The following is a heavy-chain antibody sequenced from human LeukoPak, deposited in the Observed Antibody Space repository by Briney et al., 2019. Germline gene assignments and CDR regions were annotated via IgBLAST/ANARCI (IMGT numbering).Heavy chain of an antibody. D-gene: IGHD3-10*01. J-gene: IGHJ4*02. CDR1: GYTFTGYY. V-gene: IGHV1-2*02. CDR2: INPNSGGT. Sequence: ASVKVSCKASGYTFTGYYMHWVRQAPGQGLEWMGWINPNSGGTNYAQKFQGRVTMTRDTSISTAYMELSRLRSDDTPVYYCARVAVSGGSGSTYWAYWGQGTLVTVSS. CDR3: ARVAVSGGSGSTYWAY.